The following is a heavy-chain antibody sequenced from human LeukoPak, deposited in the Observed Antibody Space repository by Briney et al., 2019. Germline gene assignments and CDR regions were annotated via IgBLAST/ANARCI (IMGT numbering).Heavy chain of an antibody. V-gene: IGHV1-46*01. Sequence: GASVKVSCKASGYTFTNYYMHWVRQAPGQGLEWMGIINPSGGSTSYAQRFQGRVTMTRDMSTSTVYMELSSLRSEDTAVYYCAREFSGSYGYLDVWGKGTTVTVSS. CDR1: GYTFTNYY. CDR2: INPSGGST. CDR3: AREFSGSYGYLDV. J-gene: IGHJ6*03. D-gene: IGHD4-17*01.